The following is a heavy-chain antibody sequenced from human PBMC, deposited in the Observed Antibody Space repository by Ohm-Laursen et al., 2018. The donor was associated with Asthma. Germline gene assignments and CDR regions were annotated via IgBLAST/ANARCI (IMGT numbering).Heavy chain of an antibody. CDR3: ARDGVTMVPFPYGMDV. Sequence: SLRLSCAASGFTFSSYAMHWVRQAPGKGLEWVAVISYDGSNKYYADSVKGRFTISRDNSKNTLYLQMNSLRAEDTAVYYCARDGVTMVPFPYGMDVWGQGTTVTVSS. D-gene: IGHD3-10*01. J-gene: IGHJ6*02. CDR1: GFTFSSYA. CDR2: ISYDGSNK. V-gene: IGHV3-30-3*01.